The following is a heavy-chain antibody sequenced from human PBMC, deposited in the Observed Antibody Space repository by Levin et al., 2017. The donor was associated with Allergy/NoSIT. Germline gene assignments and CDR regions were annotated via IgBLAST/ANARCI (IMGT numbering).Heavy chain of an antibody. CDR2: VYFSGSS. J-gene: IGHJ3*02. CDR3: ARRSIGEDAFDI. Sequence: SSEALSLTCTVSGGSIRSSDYYWGWIRQSPGKGLEWVGTVYFSGSSYSNPSLESRVTVSLDTSKKQFSLKLSSVTAADTAIYYCARRSIGEDAFDIWGQGTRVTVSS. CDR1: GGSIRSSDYY. D-gene: IGHD1-26*01. V-gene: IGHV4-39*01.